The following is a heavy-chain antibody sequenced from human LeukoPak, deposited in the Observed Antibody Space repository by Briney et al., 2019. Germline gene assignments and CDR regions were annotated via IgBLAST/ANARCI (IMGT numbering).Heavy chain of an antibody. J-gene: IGHJ2*01. CDR1: GFTVSSNY. V-gene: IGHV3-53*01. D-gene: IGHD3-10*01. CDR2: IYSGGST. CDR3: ARDRLVRGVIGYWYFDL. Sequence: GGSLRLSCAASGFTVSSNYMSWVRQAPGKGLEWVSVIYSGGSTYYADSVKGRFTISRHNSKNTLYLQMNSLRAEDTAVYYCARDRLVRGVIGYWYFDLWGRGTLVTVSS.